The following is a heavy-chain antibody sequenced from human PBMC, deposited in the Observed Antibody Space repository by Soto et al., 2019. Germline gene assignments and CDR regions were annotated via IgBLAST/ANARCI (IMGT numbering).Heavy chain of an antibody. CDR2: IYYSGST. D-gene: IGHD2-2*02. J-gene: IGHJ5*02. V-gene: IGHV4-31*03. Sequence: PSETLSLTCTVSGRSISSGGYYWSWIRQHPGKGLEWIGYIYYSGSTYYNPSLKSRVTISVDTSKNQFSLKLSSVTAADTAVYYCARAPGYCSSTSCYRGYNWFDPWGQGTLVTVSS. CDR1: GRSISSGGYY. CDR3: ARAPGYCSSTSCYRGYNWFDP.